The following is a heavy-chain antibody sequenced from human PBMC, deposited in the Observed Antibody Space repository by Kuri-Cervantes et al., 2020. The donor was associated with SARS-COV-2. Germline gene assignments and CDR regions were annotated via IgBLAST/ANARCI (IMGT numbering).Heavy chain of an antibody. D-gene: IGHD3-3*01. CDR1: GYTFNGYY. V-gene: IGHV1-2*04. CDR2: INPNSGGT. CDR3: ARGARITIFGVVIRGRENPCFDP. J-gene: IGHJ5*02. Sequence: ASVKVSCKASGYTFNGYYMHWVRPAPGQGLEWMGWINPNSGGTNYAQKFQGWVTMTRDTSISTAYMEVSRLTSDDTAVYYCARGARITIFGVVIRGRENPCFDPWGQGTLVTVSS.